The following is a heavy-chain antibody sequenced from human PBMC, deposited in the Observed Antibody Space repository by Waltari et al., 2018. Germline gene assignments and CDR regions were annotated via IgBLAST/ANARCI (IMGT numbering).Heavy chain of an antibody. CDR2: IKSQSDGGTR. J-gene: IGHJ5*02. CDR1: GFTFRNAW. V-gene: IGHV3-15*01. CDR3: TTDHLGP. Sequence: EVQFVESGGGLVKPGGSLRLSCTASGFTFRNAWMSWVRQAPGKGPEWVGRIKSQSDGGTRDYAAPVKGRFSISREDSKNLMFLQMNSLTIEDTAVYYCTTDHLGPWGQGTLVTVSS.